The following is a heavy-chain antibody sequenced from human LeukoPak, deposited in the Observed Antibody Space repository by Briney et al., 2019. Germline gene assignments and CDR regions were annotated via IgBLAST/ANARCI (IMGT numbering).Heavy chain of an antibody. D-gene: IGHD3-22*01. CDR2: IGSDGSTT. V-gene: IGHV3-74*01. Sequence: GGSLRLSCVASGFTFSSYRMHWVRQPPGNGLVWVSRIGSDGSTTTYADSVKGRFTISRDNAKNTLYLQMNSLRAEDTAVYYCARERSGSSGYYSAIDSWGQGTLVTVSS. CDR3: ARERSGSSGYYSAIDS. CDR1: GFTFSSYR. J-gene: IGHJ4*02.